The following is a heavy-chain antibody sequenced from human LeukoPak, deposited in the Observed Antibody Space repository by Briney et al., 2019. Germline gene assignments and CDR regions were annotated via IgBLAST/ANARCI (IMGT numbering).Heavy chain of an antibody. CDR2: IYYSGST. CDR3: ARGSRTYCSGFD. CDR1: GGSISSYY. J-gene: IGHJ4*02. V-gene: IGHV4-59*08. Sequence: SETLSLTCTVSGGSISSYYWSWIRQPPGKGLEWIGYIYYSGSTNYNPSLKSRVTISVDTSKNQFSLKLSSVTAADTAVYYCARGSRTYCSGFDWGQGTLVTVSP. D-gene: IGHD3-10*01.